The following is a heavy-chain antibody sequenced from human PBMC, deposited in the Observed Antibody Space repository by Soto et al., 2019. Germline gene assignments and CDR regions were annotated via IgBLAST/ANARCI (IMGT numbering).Heavy chain of an antibody. V-gene: IGHV3-30*18. J-gene: IGHJ6*02. CDR2: ISYDGSNK. D-gene: IGHD2-2*01. CDR1: GFTFSRYG. CDR3: AKDMYCSSTSCLNYYYYYGMDV. Sequence: GGSLRISCPASGFTFSRYGMHWVRQAPGKGLERVAVISYDGSNKYYADSVKGRFTISRDNSKNTLYLQMNSLRAEDTAVYYCAKDMYCSSTSCLNYYYYYGMDVWGQGTTVTVSS.